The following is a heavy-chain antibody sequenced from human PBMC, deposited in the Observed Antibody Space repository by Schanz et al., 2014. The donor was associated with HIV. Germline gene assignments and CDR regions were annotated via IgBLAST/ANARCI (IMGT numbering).Heavy chain of an antibody. Sequence: QVQLVESGGGVVQPGRSLRLSCAASGFTFSRFSMHWVRQAPAKGLGWVAVIWYDGSNKYYADSVKGRFTISRDNPKNMLYLQMNSLRAEDTAVYYCANSGYCTSGICYTRGTGMDVWGQGTTVTVSS. J-gene: IGHJ6*02. CDR2: IWYDGSNK. CDR3: ANSGYCTSGICYTRGTGMDV. CDR1: GFTFSRFS. V-gene: IGHV3-33*06. D-gene: IGHD2-8*01.